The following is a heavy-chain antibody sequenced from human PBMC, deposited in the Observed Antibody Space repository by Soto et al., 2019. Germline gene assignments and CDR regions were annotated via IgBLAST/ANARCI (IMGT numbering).Heavy chain of an antibody. Sequence: QVQLVQSGAEVKKPGASVKVSCKASGYTFTSYGISWVRQAPGQGLEWMGWISAYNGNTNYAQKLQGRVTMTTDTSTSSGYMELRSLRSDDTAVYYCARDLYYYDSSGYYHNNWFDPWGQGTLVTVSS. D-gene: IGHD3-22*01. CDR3: ARDLYYYDSSGYYHNNWFDP. J-gene: IGHJ5*02. CDR1: GYTFTSYG. V-gene: IGHV1-18*01. CDR2: ISAYNGNT.